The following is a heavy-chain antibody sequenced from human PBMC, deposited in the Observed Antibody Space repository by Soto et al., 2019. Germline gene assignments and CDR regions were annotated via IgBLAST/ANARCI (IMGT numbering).Heavy chain of an antibody. D-gene: IGHD3-16*01. V-gene: IGHV1-18*04. J-gene: IGHJ6*02. CDR1: GYTFTSYG. CDR2: ISAYNGNT. CDR3: ARDKRGTTWYLGEYGPFYYYYYGMDV. Sequence: GASVKVSCKASGYTFTSYGISCVRQAPGQGLEWMGWISAYNGNTNYAQKLQGRVTMTTDTSTSTAYMELRSLRSDDTAVYYCARDKRGTTWYLGEYGPFYYYYYGMDVWGQGTTVTVSS.